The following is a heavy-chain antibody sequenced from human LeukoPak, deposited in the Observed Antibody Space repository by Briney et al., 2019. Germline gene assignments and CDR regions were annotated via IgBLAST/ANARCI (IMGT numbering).Heavy chain of an antibody. V-gene: IGHV4-4*07. CDR2: VYLGGST. J-gene: IGHJ4*02. CDR3: ARDRCDDAACYPFDR. CDR1: GASFNYYY. D-gene: IGHD3-16*02. Sequence: SETLSLTCNVSGASFNYYYWSWIRQPAGKGLEWIGRVYLGGSTNYNPSLKSRVMMSLDKANNQFSLRLSSVTAADTAIYYCARDRCDDAACYPFDRWGQGTLVTVSS.